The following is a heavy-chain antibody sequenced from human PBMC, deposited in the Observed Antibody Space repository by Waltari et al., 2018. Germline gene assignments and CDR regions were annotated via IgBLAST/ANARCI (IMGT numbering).Heavy chain of an antibody. CDR2: ISYDGSNK. CDR1: ASTLFTSG. CDR3: ARDKSFITTGAFDM. J-gene: IGHJ3*02. V-gene: IGHV3-30*03. Sequence: QDHLVESGGGVVPPGTSLRTSCAASASTLFTSGRHWVRQAPGKGLEWVSIISYDGSNKLYRNSVRGRFTIARDNSKKTVYLQMNSLRVEDTAVYYCARDKSFITTGAFDMWGQGTMVTVSS. D-gene: IGHD3-22*01.